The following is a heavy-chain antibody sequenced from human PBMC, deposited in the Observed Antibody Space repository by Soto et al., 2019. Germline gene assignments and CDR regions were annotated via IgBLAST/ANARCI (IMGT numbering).Heavy chain of an antibody. Sequence: QVQLVQSGAEVKKPGASVKVSCKASGYTFTSYGISWVRQAPGQGLEWMGWISAYNGNTNYAQKLQGRVTMTTDTSTSTAYMELRSLRSDDTAVYYCARDPYYDYIWGSYRGGFWFDPWGQGTLVTVSS. D-gene: IGHD3-16*02. CDR1: GYTFTSYG. CDR2: ISAYNGNT. J-gene: IGHJ5*02. V-gene: IGHV1-18*01. CDR3: ARDPYYDYIWGSYRGGFWFDP.